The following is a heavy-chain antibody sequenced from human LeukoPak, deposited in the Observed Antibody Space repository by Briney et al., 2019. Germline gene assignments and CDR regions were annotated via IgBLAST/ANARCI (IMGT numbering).Heavy chain of an antibody. J-gene: IGHJ4*02. D-gene: IGHD3-10*01. V-gene: IGHV3-33*08. CDR3: ARVVREHRRHLIFDY. CDR2: IWYDGSNK. Sequence: GGSLRLSCAASGFTFSSYGMHWVRQAPGKGLEWVAVIWYDGSNKYYADSVKGRFTISRDNSKNTLYLQMNSLRAEDTAVYYCARVVREHRRHLIFDYWGQGTLVTVSS. CDR1: GFTFSSYG.